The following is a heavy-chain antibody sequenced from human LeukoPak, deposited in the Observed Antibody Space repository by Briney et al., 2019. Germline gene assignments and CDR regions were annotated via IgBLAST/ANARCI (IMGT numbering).Heavy chain of an antibody. J-gene: IGHJ4*02. CDR2: ISYDGSNK. Sequence: GGSLRLSCAAFGFTFRSYAIHGVPQAPGKGLEGVAVISYDGSNKYYADSVKGRFTISRDNSKSPLYLQLNSLRAEDTAVYYCARGRDYYGSGSLPFDYWGQGTLVTVSS. D-gene: IGHD3-10*01. CDR3: ARGRDYYGSGSLPFDY. V-gene: IGHV3-30*04. CDR1: GFTFRSYA.